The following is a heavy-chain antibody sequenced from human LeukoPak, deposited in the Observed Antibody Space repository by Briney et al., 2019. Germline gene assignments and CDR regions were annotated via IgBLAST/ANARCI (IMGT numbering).Heavy chain of an antibody. D-gene: IGHD6-19*01. J-gene: IGHJ5*02. CDR1: GFTFVDYA. CDR2: ISWNSGDI. Sequence: PGGSLRLSCAASGFTFVDYAMHWVRQAPGKGLEWVSGISWNSGDIDYADSVKGRFTISRDNAKNSLYLQMNTLRPEDTAVYYCAREGGSGWYSGWFDPWGQGTLVTVSS. CDR3: AREGGSGWYSGWFDP. V-gene: IGHV3-9*01.